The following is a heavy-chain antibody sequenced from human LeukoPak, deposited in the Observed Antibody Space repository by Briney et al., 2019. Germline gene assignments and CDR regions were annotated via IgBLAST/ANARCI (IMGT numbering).Heavy chain of an antibody. CDR1: GGSFSCYY. V-gene: IGHV4-34*01. CDR3: ARRYYDFWSGKYNWFDP. Sequence: SETLSLTCAVYGGSFSCYYWSWLRQPPGTGLEWVGEITHSGSTNYNPSLKSRVTISVDTSKNQFSLKLSSVTAADTAVYYCARRYYDFWSGKYNWFDPWGQGTLVTVSS. J-gene: IGHJ5*02. D-gene: IGHD3-3*01. CDR2: ITHSGST.